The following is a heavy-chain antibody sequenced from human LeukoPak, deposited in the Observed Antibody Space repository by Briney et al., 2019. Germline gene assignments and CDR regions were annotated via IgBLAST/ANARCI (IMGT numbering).Heavy chain of an antibody. CDR1: GGTFSSYA. CDR3: ASASPGIAAAGTGFDY. Sequence: SVKVSCKASGGTFSSYAISWVRQAPGQGLEWMGRIIPILGIANYAQKFQGRVTITADKSTSTAYMELSSLRSEDTAVYYCASASPGIAAAGTGFDYWGQGTLVTVSS. V-gene: IGHV1-69*04. CDR2: IIPILGIA. D-gene: IGHD6-13*01. J-gene: IGHJ4*02.